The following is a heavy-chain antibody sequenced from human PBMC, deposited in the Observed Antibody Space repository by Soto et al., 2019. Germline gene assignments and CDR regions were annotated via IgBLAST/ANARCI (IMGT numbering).Heavy chain of an antibody. CDR2: ISYDGSNR. J-gene: IGHJ4*02. CDR3: ARDPMGLYYGSGSDYFDY. D-gene: IGHD3-10*01. CDR1: GFTFSSYA. V-gene: IGHV3-30-3*01. Sequence: QVQLVESGGGVVQPGRSLRLSCAASGFTFSSYAMHWVRQAPGKRLEGVAVISYDGSNRYYADSVKGRFTMSRDNSKNTLYLQMNSLRAEDTAVYYCARDPMGLYYGSGSDYFDYWGQGTLVTVSS.